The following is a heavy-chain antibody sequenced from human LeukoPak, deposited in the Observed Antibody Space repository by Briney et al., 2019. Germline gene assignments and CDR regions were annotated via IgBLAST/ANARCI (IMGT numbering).Heavy chain of an antibody. CDR3: ARADGLLGYSSIDY. J-gene: IGHJ4*02. Sequence: GASVKVSCKASGYTFTGYYMHWVRQAPGQGLEWMGWINPNSGGTNYAQKFQGRVTMTRDTSISTAYMELSRLRSDDTAVYYCARADGLLGYSSIDYWGQGTLVTVSS. V-gene: IGHV1-2*02. CDR2: INPNSGGT. D-gene: IGHD5-18*01. CDR1: GYTFTGYY.